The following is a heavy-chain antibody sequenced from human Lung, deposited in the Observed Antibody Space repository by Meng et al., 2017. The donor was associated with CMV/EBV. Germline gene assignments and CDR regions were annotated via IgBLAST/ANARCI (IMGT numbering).Heavy chain of an antibody. CDR1: GYTFTSHG. J-gene: IGHJ3*02. CDR2: INVYNGDM. V-gene: IGHV1-18*01. CDR3: ARLNWDYQALDI. D-gene: IGHD1-7*01. Sequence: QVQVVQSGAEVKKPRAPVRVSCKASGYTFTSHGISWVRQAPGQGLEWMAWINVYNGDMNFAQRFQGRVTMTTDTFRTTASMELRSLRSDDTAVYYCARLNWDYQALDIWGQGTMVTVSS.